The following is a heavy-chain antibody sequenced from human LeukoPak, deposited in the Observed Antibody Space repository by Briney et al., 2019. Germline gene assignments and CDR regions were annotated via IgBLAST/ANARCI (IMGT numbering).Heavy chain of an antibody. D-gene: IGHD4-23*01. V-gene: IGHV1-18*01. J-gene: IGHJ5*02. CDR1: GNTFTSHG. CDR3: ARIFLSVVAPKRWFDP. Sequence: GASVKVSCKASGNTFTSHGISWVRQAPGQGLEWMGWISAYNGNTNYAQKFQGRVTMTTDTSTSTAYMELRSLRSDDTAVYYCARIFLSVVAPKRWFDPWGQGTQVTVSS. CDR2: ISAYNGNT.